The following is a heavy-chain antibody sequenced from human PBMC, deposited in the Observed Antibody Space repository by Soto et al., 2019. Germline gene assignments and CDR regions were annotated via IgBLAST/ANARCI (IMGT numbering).Heavy chain of an antibody. CDR1: GFTFSSYA. CDR2: ISGSGGST. Sequence: GGSLRLSCAASGFTFSSYAMSWVRQAPGKGLEWVSAISGSGGSTYYADSVKGRFTISRDNARNTLYLQMDSLRDEDTAVYYCARIKLVEWFFINVDVYDMDFWGQGTPVTVSS. CDR3: ARIKLVEWFFINVDVYDMDF. D-gene: IGHD3-3*01. J-gene: IGHJ6*02. V-gene: IGHV3-23*01.